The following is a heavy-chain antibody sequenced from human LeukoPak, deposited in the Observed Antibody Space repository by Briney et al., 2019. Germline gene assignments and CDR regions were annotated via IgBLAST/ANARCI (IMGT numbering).Heavy chain of an antibody. V-gene: IGHV3-43*02. J-gene: IGHJ3*01. CDR1: GFSFDNYA. Sequence: GGSLRLSCAASGFSFDNYALHWVRQAPGKGLEWVSLITEDGSTTFYADSVKGRFTISRDNSKNSLFLQMNSLSAEDTALYHCSKVRDPFGAFDVWGHGTMVAVSS. CDR3: SKVRDPFGAFDV. CDR2: ITEDGSTT. D-gene: IGHD3-16*01.